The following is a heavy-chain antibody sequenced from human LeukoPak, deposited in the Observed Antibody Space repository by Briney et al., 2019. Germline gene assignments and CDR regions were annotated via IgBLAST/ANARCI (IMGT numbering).Heavy chain of an antibody. CDR2: IYYSRST. V-gene: IGHV4-59*08. CDR1: GCSISSYY. Sequence: SETLSLTCTVSGCSISSYYRSWIRQPPGKGLEWMWYIYYSRSTSYNPSLNSRVPISVDTSKNHFSLKLSCVTAADTAVYYCARHGSPGIAAEFDYWGQGTLVTVSS. J-gene: IGHJ4*02. CDR3: ARHGSPGIAAEFDY. D-gene: IGHD6-13*01.